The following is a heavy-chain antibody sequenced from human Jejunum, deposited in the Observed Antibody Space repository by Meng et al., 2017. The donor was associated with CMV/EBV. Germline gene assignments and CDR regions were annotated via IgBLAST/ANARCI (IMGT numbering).Heavy chain of an antibody. CDR3: ARDLDRQLYYFDY. Sequence: FSVNTNYISWVRQAPGKGLEWVSIIYSDHSGGTTYYADSVEGRFTISRDDAKNSVSLQMSSLRVEDTAVYYCARDLDRQLYYFDYWGQGTLVTVSS. V-gene: IGHV3-48*03. J-gene: IGHJ4*02. CDR2: IYSDHSGGTT. D-gene: IGHD1-1*01. CDR1: FSVNTNY.